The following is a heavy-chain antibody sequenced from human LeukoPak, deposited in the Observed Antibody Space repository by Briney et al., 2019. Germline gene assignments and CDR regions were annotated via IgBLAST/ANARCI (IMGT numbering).Heavy chain of an antibody. V-gene: IGHV3-72*01. CDR2: TRHKGNNYAT. Sequence: GGSLRLSCATSGFTFSDHFMDWARQAPGKGLEWVGRTRHKGNNYATEYAASVKGRFTISRDDSKNSLYLQMNSLKTDDTAVYYCVAMIRGVGYWGQGTLVTVSS. J-gene: IGHJ4*02. CDR3: VAMIRGVGY. CDR1: GFTFSDHF. D-gene: IGHD3-10*01.